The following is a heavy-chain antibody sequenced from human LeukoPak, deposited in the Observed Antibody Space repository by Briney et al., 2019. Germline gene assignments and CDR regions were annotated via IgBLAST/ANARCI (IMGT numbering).Heavy chain of an antibody. CDR3: ARAGFYGDYGNYYYGMDV. V-gene: IGHV1-8*01. D-gene: IGHD4-17*01. CDR1: GYTFTSYD. J-gene: IGHJ6*02. Sequence: ASVKVSCKASGYTFTSYDINWVRQATGQGLEWMGWMNPNSGNTGYAQKFQGRVTMTRNTSISTAYMELSSLRSEDTAVYYCARAGFYGDYGNYYYGMDVWGQGTTVTVS. CDR2: MNPNSGNT.